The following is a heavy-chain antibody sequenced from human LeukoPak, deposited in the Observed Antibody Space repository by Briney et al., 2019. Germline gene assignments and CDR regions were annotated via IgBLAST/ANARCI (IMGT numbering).Heavy chain of an antibody. Sequence: PGRSLRLSCAASGFTFSSYGMHWVRQAPGKGLEWVAVISYDGSNKYYADSVKGRFTISRDNSKSTLYLQMNSLRAEDTAVYYCAKSAVAGPDYFDYWGQGTLVTVSS. CDR1: GFTFSSYG. CDR3: AKSAVAGPDYFDY. V-gene: IGHV3-30*18. CDR2: ISYDGSNK. D-gene: IGHD6-19*01. J-gene: IGHJ4*02.